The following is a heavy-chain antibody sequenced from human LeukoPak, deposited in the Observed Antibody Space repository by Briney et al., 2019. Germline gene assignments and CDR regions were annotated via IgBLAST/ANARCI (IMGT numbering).Heavy chain of an antibody. J-gene: IGHJ3*02. D-gene: IGHD5-18*01. CDR1: GYSISSGYY. V-gene: IGHV4-38-2*02. Sequence: SETLSLTCTVSGYSISSGYYWGWIRQPPGKGLEWIGSIYHSGSTYYNPSLKSRVTISVDTSKNQFSLKLSSVTAADTAVYYCARSPHNIGYSDAFDIWGQGTMVTVSS. CDR3: ARSPHNIGYSDAFDI. CDR2: IYHSGST.